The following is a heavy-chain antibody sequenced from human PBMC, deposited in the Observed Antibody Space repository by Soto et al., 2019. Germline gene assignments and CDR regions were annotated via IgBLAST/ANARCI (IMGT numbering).Heavy chain of an antibody. CDR3: ARDYCSGGSCYFNYYGMDV. D-gene: IGHD2-15*01. CDR2: IWYDGSNK. V-gene: IGHV3-33*01. Sequence: TGGSLRLSCAASGFTFSSYGMHWVRQAPGKGLEWVAVIWYDGSNKYYGESVKGRSTISRDNSKNTLYLQMNSLRAEDTAVYYCARDYCSGGSCYFNYYGMDVWGQGTTVTVSS. J-gene: IGHJ6*02. CDR1: GFTFSSYG.